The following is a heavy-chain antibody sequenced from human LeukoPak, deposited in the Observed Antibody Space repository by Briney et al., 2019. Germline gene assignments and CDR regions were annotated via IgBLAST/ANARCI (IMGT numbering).Heavy chain of an antibody. CDR3: ARSQVGEAYYDFWSGPTDNYYFDY. D-gene: IGHD3-3*01. CDR2: IYYSGST. J-gene: IGHJ4*02. CDR1: GGSISSYY. V-gene: IGHV4-59*08. Sequence: SETLSLTCTVSGGSISSYYWSWIRQPPGKGLEWIGYIYYSGSTNYNPSLKSRVTISVDTSKNRFSLKLSSVTAADTAVYYCARSQVGEAYYDFWSGPTDNYYFDYWGQGTLVTVSS.